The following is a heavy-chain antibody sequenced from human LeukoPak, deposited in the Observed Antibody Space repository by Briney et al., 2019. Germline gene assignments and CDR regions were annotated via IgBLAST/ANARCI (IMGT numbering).Heavy chain of an antibody. D-gene: IGHD3-22*01. J-gene: IGHJ4*02. CDR2: IYTSGST. Sequence: PSETLSLTCTVSGGSIGSGSYYWSWIRQPAGKGLEWIGRIYTSGSTNYNPSLKSRVTISVDTSKNQFSLKLSSVTAADTAVYYCARVADYYDSSGYYDYWGQGTLVTVSS. CDR1: GGSIGSGSYY. V-gene: IGHV4-61*02. CDR3: ARVADYYDSSGYYDY.